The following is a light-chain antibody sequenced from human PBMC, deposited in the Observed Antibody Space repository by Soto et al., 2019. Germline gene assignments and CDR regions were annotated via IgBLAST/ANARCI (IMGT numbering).Light chain of an antibody. CDR1: QGLLYSSNNKNY. Sequence: DIVMTQSPDSLPVSLGERATINCKSSQGLLYSSNNKNYLAWYQQKPGQPPKLLIFWASTRESGVPDRFSGSGSGIDFTLTISRLQAEDVAVYYCHQYYYTPYSFGQGTKLEIK. J-gene: IGKJ2*03. V-gene: IGKV4-1*01. CDR3: HQYYYTPYS. CDR2: WAS.